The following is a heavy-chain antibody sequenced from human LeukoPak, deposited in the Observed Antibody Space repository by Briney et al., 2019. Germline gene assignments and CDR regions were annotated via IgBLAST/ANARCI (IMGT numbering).Heavy chain of an antibody. D-gene: IGHD2-2*02. CDR2: INSEGSST. CDR1: GFPQSSYA. Sequence: GGPLTLSCALSGFPQSSYAIHWVRQAPGGGRVWVSRINSEGSSTSYASSVKGRFTISRDNAKNTLYLQMNSLRAEDTAVYYGAREYDYTAFDIWGQGTMVTVSS. CDR3: AREYDYTAFDI. J-gene: IGHJ3*02. V-gene: IGHV3-74*01.